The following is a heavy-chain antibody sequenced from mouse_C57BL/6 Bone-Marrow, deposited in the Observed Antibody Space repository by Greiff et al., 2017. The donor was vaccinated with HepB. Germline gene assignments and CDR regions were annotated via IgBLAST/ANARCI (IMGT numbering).Heavy chain of an antibody. J-gene: IGHJ2*01. CDR3: ARDGAYYGSSLYYFDY. D-gene: IGHD1-1*01. V-gene: IGHV5-4*01. CDR1: GFTFSSYA. Sequence: EVQLVESGGGLVKPGGSLKLSCAASGFTFSSYAMSWVRQTPEKRLEWVATISDGGSYTYYPDNVKGRFTISRDNAKNNLYLQMSHLKSEDTAMYYCARDGAYYGSSLYYFDYWGQGTTLTVSS. CDR2: ISDGGSYT.